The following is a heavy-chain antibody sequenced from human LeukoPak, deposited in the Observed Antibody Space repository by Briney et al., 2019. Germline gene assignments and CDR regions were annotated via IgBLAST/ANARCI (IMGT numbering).Heavy chain of an antibody. CDR3: ARGGYYDSSGYYYVGYFHH. CDR2: INRDGSST. CDR1: GFTFSSYW. Sequence: SGGSLRLSCAASGFTFSSYWMHWVRQAPGKGLVWVSRINRDGSSTTNADSVKGRFTISRDNAKNSLYVQMNSLRAEDTAVYYCARGGYYDSSGYYYVGYFHHWGQGTLVTVSS. J-gene: IGHJ1*01. D-gene: IGHD3-22*01. V-gene: IGHV3-74*03.